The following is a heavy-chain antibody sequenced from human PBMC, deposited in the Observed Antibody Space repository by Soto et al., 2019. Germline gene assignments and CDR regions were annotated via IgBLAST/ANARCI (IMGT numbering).Heavy chain of an antibody. CDR1: GGTFSSYA. V-gene: IGHV1-69*01. Sequence: QVQLVQSGAEVKKPGSSVKVSCKASGGTFSSYAISWVRQAPGQGLEWMGGIIPIFGTANYAQKFQGRVTITADESTSTAYMELSSLRSEDTAVYHCARVLSRYYYGSGSYPAYFQHWGQGTLVTVSS. J-gene: IGHJ1*01. CDR2: IIPIFGTA. D-gene: IGHD3-10*01. CDR3: ARVLSRYYYGSGSYPAYFQH.